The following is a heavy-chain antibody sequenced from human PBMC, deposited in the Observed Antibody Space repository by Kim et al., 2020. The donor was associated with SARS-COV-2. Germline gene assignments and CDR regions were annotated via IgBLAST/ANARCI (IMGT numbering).Heavy chain of an antibody. CDR2: NP. V-gene: IGHV7-4-1*02. CDR3: ARDTHVGMDV. J-gene: IGHJ6*02. Sequence: NPTYSQGFTGRFVFSLDTSVSTAYLQISSLKAEDTAVYYCARDTHVGMDVWGQGTTVTVSS.